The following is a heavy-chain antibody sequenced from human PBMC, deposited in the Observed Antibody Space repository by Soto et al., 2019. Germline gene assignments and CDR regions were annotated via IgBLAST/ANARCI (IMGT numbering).Heavy chain of an antibody. CDR2: NSPSNGNT. Sequence: QVQLVQSGPEVRKPGASVKVSCKTSGYNFLNYGIAWVRQAPGQGPEYMGWNSPSNGNTNYAQNFQGRVTMTTDTSTGTAYMELRSLTSDDSAVYYCARELLTIFGVLNDFWGQGTLVTVSS. J-gene: IGHJ4*02. V-gene: IGHV1-18*01. CDR3: ARELLTIFGVLNDF. D-gene: IGHD3-3*01. CDR1: GYNFLNYG.